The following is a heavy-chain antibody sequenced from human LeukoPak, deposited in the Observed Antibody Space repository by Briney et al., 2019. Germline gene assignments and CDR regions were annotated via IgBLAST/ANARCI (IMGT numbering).Heavy chain of an antibody. D-gene: IGHD2-2*01. CDR3: ARDQEYPTSFDP. Sequence: GGSLRLSCAPSGFTFSSYWMSWVRQAPGKGLEWVANIKQDGSEKYYVDSVKGRFTISRDNAKNSLYLQMNSLRAEDTAVYYCARDQEYPTSFDPWGQGTLVTVSS. J-gene: IGHJ5*02. CDR1: GFTFSSYW. CDR2: IKQDGSEK. V-gene: IGHV3-7*01.